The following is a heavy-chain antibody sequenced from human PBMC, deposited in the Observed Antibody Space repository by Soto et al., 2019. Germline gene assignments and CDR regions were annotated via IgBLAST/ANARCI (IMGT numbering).Heavy chain of an antibody. J-gene: IGHJ6*02. D-gene: IGHD3-10*01. CDR1: GGSITDYY. V-gene: IGHV4-59*08. CDR3: ARQGFGGLHGLVDG. CDR2: IHHSWAS. Sequence: QVQLQESGPGLVKSSETLTLTCTVSGGSITDYYWSWIRLSPGKGLEWLGYIHHSWASAHNPSHKSRVTMSLDTSKKQLSLRLTSVTAADTAVYYCARQGFGGLHGLVDGWGQGTTVIVSS.